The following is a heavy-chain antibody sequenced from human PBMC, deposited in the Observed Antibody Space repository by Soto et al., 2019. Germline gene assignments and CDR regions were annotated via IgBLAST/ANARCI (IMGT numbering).Heavy chain of an antibody. J-gene: IGHJ4*02. Sequence: EVQLVESGGGLVQPGGSLRLSCAASGFTFSSYTMNWVRQAPGKGLEWGSYISSSSSTIYYADSVKGRVTIARDNAKNSLYLQMNSLRDEETAGYNCARAGAFGGVIVIFRGFDYWGQGSLVTVSS. CDR2: ISSSSSTI. V-gene: IGHV3-48*02. D-gene: IGHD3-16*02. CDR1: GFTFSSYT. CDR3: ARAGAFGGVIVIFRGFDY.